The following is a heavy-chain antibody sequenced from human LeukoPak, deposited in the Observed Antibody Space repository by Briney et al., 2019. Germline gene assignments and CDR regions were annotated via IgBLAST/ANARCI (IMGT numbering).Heavy chain of an antibody. CDR3: ARTYYYDSSGQPWGFDP. CDR2: ISPTSGGT. D-gene: IGHD3-22*01. V-gene: IGHV1-2*02. Sequence: ASVKVSCKASGYTFTDFYMHWVRPAPGQGLEWMGYISPTSGGTKYAQNFQGRVTMTRDTSISTAYMELNRLTSDDTAVYYCARTYYYDSSGQPWGFDPWGQGTLVTVSS. J-gene: IGHJ5*02. CDR1: GYTFTDFY.